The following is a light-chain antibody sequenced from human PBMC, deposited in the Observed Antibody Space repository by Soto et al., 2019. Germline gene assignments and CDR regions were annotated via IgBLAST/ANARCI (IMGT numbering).Light chain of an antibody. CDR1: QSVSSY. V-gene: IGKV3-11*01. CDR3: QQRSNWPPT. J-gene: IGKJ1*01. Sequence: EIVLTQSPSTLSLSPGERATLSCGASQSVSSYLAWYQQKPGQAPRLLIYDASTRATGIPARFSGSGSGTDFTLTITSLEPEDFEIYYCQQRSNWPPTFGQGTKVDIK. CDR2: DAS.